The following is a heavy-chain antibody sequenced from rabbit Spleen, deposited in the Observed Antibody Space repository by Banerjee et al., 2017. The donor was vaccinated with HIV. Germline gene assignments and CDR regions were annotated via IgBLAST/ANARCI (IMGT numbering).Heavy chain of an antibody. D-gene: IGHD1-1*01. CDR1: GFSFSSNW. CDR2: IDTSNGDT. V-gene: IGHV1S45*01. Sequence: LEESGGGLVKPGGTLTLTCTVSGFSFSSNWICWVRQAPGKGLEWIACIDTSNGDTDYANWPKGRFTVSKTSSTTVTLQMTSLTAADTATYFCARDLPTVVGWNLSLWGPGTLVTVS. J-gene: IGHJ6*01. CDR3: ARDLPTVVGWNLSL.